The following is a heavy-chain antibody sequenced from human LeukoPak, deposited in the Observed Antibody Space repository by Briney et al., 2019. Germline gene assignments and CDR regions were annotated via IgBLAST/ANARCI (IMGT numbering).Heavy chain of an antibody. CDR1: GGSFSGYY. Sequence: SETLSRTCAVYGGSFSGYYWSWIRQPPGKGLEWIGEINHSGSTNYNPSLKSRVTISVDTSKNQFSLKLSSVTAADTAVYYCARGGYFDYWGQGTLVTVSS. V-gene: IGHV4-34*01. CDR3: ARGGYFDY. CDR2: INHSGST. J-gene: IGHJ4*02.